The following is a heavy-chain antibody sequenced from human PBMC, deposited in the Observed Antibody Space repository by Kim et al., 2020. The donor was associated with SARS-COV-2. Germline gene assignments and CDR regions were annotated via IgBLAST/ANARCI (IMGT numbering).Heavy chain of an antibody. D-gene: IGHD6-13*01. Sequence: YADSVKGRFTISRDNSKNSLYLQMNSLRTEDTALYYCAKDSPQLADAFDIWGQGTMVTVSS. V-gene: IGHV3-43*01. J-gene: IGHJ3*02. CDR3: AKDSPQLADAFDI.